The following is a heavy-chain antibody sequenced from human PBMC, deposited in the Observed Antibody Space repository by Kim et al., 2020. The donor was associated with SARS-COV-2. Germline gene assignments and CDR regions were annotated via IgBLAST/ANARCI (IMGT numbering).Heavy chain of an antibody. Sequence: GGSLRLSCEASGFTFKTYAMTWVRQAPGKGMEWVATITCSGGNTYYADSVKGRYTISRDNSKNTLYLQMHSLRAEDTAVYYCTKVRSCWTIRYDYW. CDR1: GFTFKTYA. CDR2: ITCSGGNT. D-gene: IGHD3-9*01. J-gene: IGHJ4*01. V-gene: IGHV3-23*01. CDR3: TKVRSCWTIRYDY.